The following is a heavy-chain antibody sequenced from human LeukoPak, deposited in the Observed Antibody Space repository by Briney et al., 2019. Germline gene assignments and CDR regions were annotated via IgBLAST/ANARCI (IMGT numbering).Heavy chain of an antibody. J-gene: IGHJ6*03. V-gene: IGHV3-48*01. CDR1: GFTFSSYS. D-gene: IGHD5-18*01. CDR3: AREGRGYSYGPPAGYYYMDV. CDR2: ISSSSSTI. Sequence: GGSLRLSCAASGFTFSSYSMNWVRQAPGKGLEWVSYISSSSSTIYYADSVKGRFTISRDNAKNSLYLQMNSLRAEDTAVYYCAREGRGYSYGPPAGYYYMDVWGKGTTVTVSS.